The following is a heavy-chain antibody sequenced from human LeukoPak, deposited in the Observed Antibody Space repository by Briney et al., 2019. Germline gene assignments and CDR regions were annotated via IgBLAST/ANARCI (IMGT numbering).Heavy chain of an antibody. Sequence: GGSLRLSCAASGFTFSNAWMSWVRQAPGKGLEWVAVIWYDGSNKYYADSVKGRFTISRDNSKNTLYLQMNSLRAEDTAVYYCAKSSWELLNYYYYMDVWGKGTTVTVSS. CDR1: GFTFSNAW. J-gene: IGHJ6*03. CDR3: AKSSWELLNYYYYMDV. CDR2: IWYDGSNK. V-gene: IGHV3-33*06. D-gene: IGHD1-26*01.